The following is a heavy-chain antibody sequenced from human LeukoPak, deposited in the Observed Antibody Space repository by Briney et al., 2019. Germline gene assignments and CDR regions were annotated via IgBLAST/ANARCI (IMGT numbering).Heavy chain of an antibody. CDR1: GGSISSSS. V-gene: IGHV4-59*01. CDR2: VHYSGST. D-gene: IGHD4-17*01. Sequence: PSETLSLTCTVSGGSISSSSWSWIRQPPGKGLEWIGSVHYSGSTSYNPSPQSRVTMSVDTSKNQFSLKLTSVTATDTAVYYCARVAYGDYDDYWGQGTLVTVSS. CDR3: ARVAYGDYDDY. J-gene: IGHJ4*02.